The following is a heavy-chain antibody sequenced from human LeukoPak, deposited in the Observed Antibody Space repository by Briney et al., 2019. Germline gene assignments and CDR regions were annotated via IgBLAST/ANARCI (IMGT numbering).Heavy chain of an antibody. CDR3: AKDIGVVGALDY. Sequence: GGSLRLSCAASGFTFSSYAMSWVRQAPGKGLEWVSAISGGGGSTYYADSVKGRFTISRDNSKNTLYLQMNSLRAEDTAVYYCAKDIGVVGALDYWGQGTLVTVSS. CDR1: GFTFSSYA. V-gene: IGHV3-23*01. J-gene: IGHJ4*02. CDR2: ISGGGGST. D-gene: IGHD1-26*01.